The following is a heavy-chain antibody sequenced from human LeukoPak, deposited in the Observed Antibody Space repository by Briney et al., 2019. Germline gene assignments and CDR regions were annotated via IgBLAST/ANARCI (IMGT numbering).Heavy chain of an antibody. D-gene: IGHD3-3*01. CDR2: IKQDGSEK. CDR3: ARVGRYYDFWSGYGEGAFDI. CDR1: GFTFSSYW. Sequence: GGSLRLSCAASGFTFSSYWMSWVRQAPGKGLEWVANIKQDGSEKYYVDSVKGRFTISRDNAKNSLYLQMNSLRAEDTAVYYCARVGRYYDFWSGYGEGAFDIWGQGTMVTVSS. V-gene: IGHV3-7*01. J-gene: IGHJ3*02.